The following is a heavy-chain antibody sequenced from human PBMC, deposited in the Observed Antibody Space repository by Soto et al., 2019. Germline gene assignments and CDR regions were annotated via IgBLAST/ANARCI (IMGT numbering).Heavy chain of an antibody. J-gene: IGHJ4*02. Sequence: QEQLVQSGAEVKKPGASVKVSCKASGYTFSGYYIHWLRQAPGQGLEWMGWINPNSGNTGYAQKFQGRVTMTRNTSISTAYMELSSLRSEDTAVYYCARGLRYDYVWGSYRPLHFDYWGQGTLVTVSS. V-gene: IGHV1-8*02. CDR1: GYTFSGYY. CDR3: ARGLRYDYVWGSYRPLHFDY. D-gene: IGHD3-16*02. CDR2: INPNSGNT.